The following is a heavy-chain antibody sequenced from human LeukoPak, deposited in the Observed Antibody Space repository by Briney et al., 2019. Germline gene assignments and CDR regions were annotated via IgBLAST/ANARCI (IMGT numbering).Heavy chain of an antibody. J-gene: IGHJ4*02. CDR1: GGSFSGYY. Sequence: SETLSLTCAVYGGSFSGYYWSWIRQPPGKGLEWIGEINHSGSTNYNPSLKRRVTISVDTSKNQFSLKLSSVTAADTAVYYCARGYYYDSSGLKPFDYWGQGTLVTVPS. V-gene: IGHV4-34*01. D-gene: IGHD3-22*01. CDR2: INHSGST. CDR3: ARGYYYDSSGLKPFDY.